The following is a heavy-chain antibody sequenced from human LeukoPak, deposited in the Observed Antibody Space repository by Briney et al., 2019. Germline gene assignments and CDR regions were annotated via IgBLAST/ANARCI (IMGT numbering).Heavy chain of an antibody. CDR1: GGSISSGDYY. J-gene: IGHJ6*04. V-gene: IGHV4-30-4*08. CDR3: ARVMKLDRMDV. D-gene: IGHD3-16*01. CDR2: ICYSGST. Sequence: SETLSLTCTVSGGSISSGDYYWSWIRQPPGKGLEWIGYICYSGSTYYNPSLKSRITISIDTSKNQFSLKLSSVTAADTAVYYCARVMKLDRMDVWGKGTTVTVSS.